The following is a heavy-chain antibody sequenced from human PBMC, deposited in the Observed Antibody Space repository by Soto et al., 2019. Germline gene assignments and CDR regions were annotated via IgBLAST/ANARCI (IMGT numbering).Heavy chain of an antibody. V-gene: IGHV1-3*01. J-gene: IGHJ4*02. CDR2: MNGGNGNT. CDR3: TRLETDY. CDR1: GYTFTTHT. Sequence: QVQLVQSGAEVKRPGASVKVFCKASGYTFTTHTMHWVRQAPGQGLEWMGWMNGGNGNTKYSQKFQRRVTFTRDTFASTAYMELSSLRSEDTAVYYCTRLETDYWGQGTLVTVSS.